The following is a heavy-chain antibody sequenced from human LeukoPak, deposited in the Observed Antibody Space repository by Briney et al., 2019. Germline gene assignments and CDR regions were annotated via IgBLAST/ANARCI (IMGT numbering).Heavy chain of an antibody. CDR3: AKAKDSGWCAFYFDY. CDR1: GFTFSSYA. Sequence: GGSLRLSCAASGFTFSSYAMSWIRQAPGKGLEWVSAISGSGGSTYYADSVKGRFTISRDNSKNTLYLQMNSLRAEDTAVYYCAKAKDSGWCAFYFDYWGQGTLVTVSS. V-gene: IGHV3-23*01. CDR2: ISGSGGST. D-gene: IGHD6-19*01. J-gene: IGHJ4*02.